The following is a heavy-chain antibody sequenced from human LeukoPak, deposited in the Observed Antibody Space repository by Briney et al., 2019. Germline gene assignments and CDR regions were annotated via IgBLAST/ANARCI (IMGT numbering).Heavy chain of an antibody. CDR3: AREDPYDAFDI. CDR2: IYTSGST. J-gene: IGHJ3*02. CDR1: GGSLSSGSYY. V-gene: IGHV4-61*02. Sequence: SETLSLTCTVSGGSLSSGSYYWSWIRQPAGKGLEWIGRIYTSGSTNYNPSLKSRVTISVDPSKNQFSLKLSSVAAADTAVYYCAREDPYDAFDIRGQGTMVTVSS.